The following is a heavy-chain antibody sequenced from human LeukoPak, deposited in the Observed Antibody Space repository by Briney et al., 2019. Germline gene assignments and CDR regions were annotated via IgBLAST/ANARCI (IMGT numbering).Heavy chain of an antibody. D-gene: IGHD5-24*01. J-gene: IGHJ4*02. Sequence: GGSLRLSCAASGFXFSSYSINWVRQAPGKGLEWVSSISSSSSYIYYADSVKGRFTISRDNAKNSLYLQMNSLRAEDTAVYYCARGDWGLATILTLFDYWGQGTLVTVPS. CDR2: ISSSSSYI. CDR3: ARGDWGLATILTLFDY. CDR1: GFXFSSYS. V-gene: IGHV3-21*01.